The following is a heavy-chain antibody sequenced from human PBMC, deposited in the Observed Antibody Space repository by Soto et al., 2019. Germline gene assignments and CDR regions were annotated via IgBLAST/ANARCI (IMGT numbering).Heavy chain of an antibody. V-gene: IGHV4-61*01. CDR3: ARGIEGWYQGRYYYGMDV. J-gene: IGHJ6*02. D-gene: IGHD6-19*01. CDR1: GGAVRRGSYY. Sequence: QVQLQESGPGLVKPSETLSLTCTVSGGAVRRGSYYWRWVRQAPGEGLEGVGYIYYRGSTNYNPSLKSRVTISVDTSKNQFSLKLSSVTAADTAVYYCARGIEGWYQGRYYYGMDVWGQGTTVTVSS. CDR2: IYYRGST.